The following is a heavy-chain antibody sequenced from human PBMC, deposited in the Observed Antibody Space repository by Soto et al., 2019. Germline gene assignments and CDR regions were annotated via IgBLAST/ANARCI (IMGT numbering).Heavy chain of an antibody. CDR1: GGFINSGDYY. CDR2: IHYSGST. V-gene: IGHV4-31*03. Sequence: SETLSLTCTVSGGFINSGDYYWTWIRHLPGRGLEWIGYIHYSGSTYYSPSLESRVTISMDTSANQFSLILGSVSVADTAVYYCTRGPNHHGLGPYPWFDPWGQGTLVTVS. J-gene: IGHJ5*02. CDR3: TRGPNHHGLGPYPWFDP. D-gene: IGHD3-10*01.